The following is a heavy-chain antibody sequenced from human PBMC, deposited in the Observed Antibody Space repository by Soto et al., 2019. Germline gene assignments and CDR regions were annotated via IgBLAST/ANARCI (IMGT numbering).Heavy chain of an antibody. CDR1: GCTFSSYA. CDR2: IIPIFGTA. V-gene: IGHV1-69*13. Sequence: AVKVSCKASGCTFSSYAISWVRQAPGQGLEWMGGIIPIFGTANYAQKFQGRVTITADESTSTAYMELSSLRSEDTAVYYCARMYYYDSSGYIYYYYGLDIWGQGTTVTVSS. J-gene: IGHJ6*02. CDR3: ARMYYYDSSGYIYYYYGLDI. D-gene: IGHD3-22*01.